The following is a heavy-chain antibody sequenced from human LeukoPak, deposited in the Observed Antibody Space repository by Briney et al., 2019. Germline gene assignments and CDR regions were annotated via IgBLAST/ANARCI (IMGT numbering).Heavy chain of an antibody. CDR2: ISYDGSDK. Sequence: GRSLRLSCAGSGFSFRSYSIHWVRQAPGKGLEWVAVISYDGSDKYYADSVKGRFTTSRDNSKNTVYLQMNSVRTEDTAVYYCAKEEGSRSYDATWGQAPLVTVSS. CDR1: GFSFRSYS. D-gene: IGHD1-26*01. V-gene: IGHV3-30*18. J-gene: IGHJ1*01. CDR3: AKEEGSRSYDAT.